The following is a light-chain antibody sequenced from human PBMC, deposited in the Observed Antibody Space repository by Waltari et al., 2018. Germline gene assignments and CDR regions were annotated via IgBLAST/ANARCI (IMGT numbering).Light chain of an antibody. CDR1: QGISNS. J-gene: IGKJ4*01. V-gene: IGKV1-NL1*01. CDR2: AAS. Sequence: DIQMTQSPSSLSASVGDRVTITYRASQGISNSLAWYLQKPGKAPKLLLYAASILESGVPSRFSGSGSGTDYTLTITSLQPEDFATYYCQQYYTTPLTFGGGTKVEI. CDR3: QQYYTTPLT.